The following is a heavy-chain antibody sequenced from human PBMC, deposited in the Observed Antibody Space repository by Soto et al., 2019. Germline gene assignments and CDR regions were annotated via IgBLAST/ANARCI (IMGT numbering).Heavy chain of an antibody. CDR3: ATGRTRWLRLLGIDY. V-gene: IGHV1-24*01. Sequence: ASVNVSCKVAGYTLTELSMHWVRQAPGKGLEWMGGFDPEDGETIYAQKFQGRVTMTEDTSTDTAYMELSSLRSEDTAVYYCATGRTRWLRLLGIDYWGQGTLVTVSS. D-gene: IGHD5-12*01. J-gene: IGHJ4*02. CDR1: GYTLTELS. CDR2: FDPEDGET.